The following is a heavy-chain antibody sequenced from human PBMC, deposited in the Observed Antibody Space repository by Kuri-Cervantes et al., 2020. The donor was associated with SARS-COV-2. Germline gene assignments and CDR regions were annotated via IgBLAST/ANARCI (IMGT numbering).Heavy chain of an antibody. J-gene: IGHJ3*02. Sequence: ASVKVSCKASGYTFTSYGISWVRQAPGQGLEWMGWINPNSGGTNYAQKFQGRVTMTRDTSISTAYMELSRLRSDDTAVYYCARDRSDHRDAFDIWGQGTMVTVSS. V-gene: IGHV1-2*02. CDR1: GYTFTSYG. CDR3: ARDRSDHRDAFDI. D-gene: IGHD1-14*01. CDR2: INPNSGGT.